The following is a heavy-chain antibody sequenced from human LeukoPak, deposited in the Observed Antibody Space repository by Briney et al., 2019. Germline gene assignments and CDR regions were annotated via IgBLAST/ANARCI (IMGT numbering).Heavy chain of an antibody. V-gene: IGHV4-4*07. Sequence: PSETLSLTCTVSGGSISSYYWSWIRQPAGKGLERIGRIYTSGSTNYNPSLKSRVTISVDTSKNQFSLKLSSVTAADTAVYYCARLYSSSWYGFDAFDIWGQGTMVTVSS. CDR1: GGSISSYY. CDR3: ARLYSSSWYGFDAFDI. D-gene: IGHD6-13*01. CDR2: IYTSGST. J-gene: IGHJ3*02.